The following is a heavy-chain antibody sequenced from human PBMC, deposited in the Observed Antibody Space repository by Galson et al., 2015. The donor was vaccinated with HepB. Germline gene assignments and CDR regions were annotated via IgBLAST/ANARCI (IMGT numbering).Heavy chain of an antibody. J-gene: IGHJ5*02. CDR1: GFTFSSYA. V-gene: IGHV3-30*04. CDR3: ARDSVFAGQQLVLFWFDP. CDR2: ISYDGSNK. D-gene: IGHD6-13*01. Sequence: SLRLSCAASGFTFSSYAMHWVRQAPGKGLEWVAVISYDGSNKYYADSVKGRFTISRDNSKNTLYLQMNSLRAEDTAVYYCARDSVFAGQQLVLFWFDPWGQGTLVTVSS.